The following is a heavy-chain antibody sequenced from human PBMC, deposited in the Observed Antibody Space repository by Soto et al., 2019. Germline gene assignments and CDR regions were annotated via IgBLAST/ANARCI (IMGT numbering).Heavy chain of an antibody. D-gene: IGHD2-15*01. Sequence: SETLSLTCSVSGDSITTVDYFWAWIRQPPGQALEYIGYIYKSATTYYNPSFESRVAISPDTSKSQISLNVTTVTAADTAVYFCARGRYCLTGRCFPNWFDSWGQGTLVTVSS. CDR1: GDSITTVDYF. V-gene: IGHV4-30-4*01. CDR2: IYKSATT. CDR3: ARGRYCLTGRCFPNWFDS. J-gene: IGHJ5*01.